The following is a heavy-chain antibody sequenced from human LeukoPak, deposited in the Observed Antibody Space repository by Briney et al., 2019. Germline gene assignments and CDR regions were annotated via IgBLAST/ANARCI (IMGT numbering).Heavy chain of an antibody. V-gene: IGHV4-59*01. CDR1: GGAISSYY. CDR2: IYYRGST. J-gene: IGHJ4*02. Sequence: SETLSLTCTVSGGAISSYYWSWIRQPPGKGLEWIGYIYYRGSTNYNPSLKSRVTISVDTSKNQFSLKLSSVTAADTAVYYCARGGGDGYASDYWGQGTLVTVSS. D-gene: IGHD5-24*01. CDR3: ARGGGDGYASDY.